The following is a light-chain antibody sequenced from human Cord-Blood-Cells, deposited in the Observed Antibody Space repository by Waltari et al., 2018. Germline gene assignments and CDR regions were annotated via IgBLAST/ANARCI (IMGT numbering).Light chain of an antibody. CDR3: QGWDSSTVV. J-gene: IGLJ2*01. Sequence: SYEMTQPPSVSVSPGKPASITCSGDKLGDKYACCFQQKPGQSPVLVIYQASKRPSGFPERFSGSNSVNTATLTISGTQAMDEADYYCQGWDSSTVVFGGGTKLTVL. CDR1: KLGDKY. CDR2: QAS. V-gene: IGLV3-1*01.